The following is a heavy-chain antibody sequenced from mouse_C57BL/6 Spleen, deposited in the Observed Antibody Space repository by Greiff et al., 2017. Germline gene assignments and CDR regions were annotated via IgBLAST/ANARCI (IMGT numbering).Heavy chain of an antibody. V-gene: IGHV1-53*01. CDR2: INPSNGGT. J-gene: IGHJ1*03. CDR1: GYTFTSYW. D-gene: IGHD1-1*01. Sequence: QVQLQQPGTELVKPGASVKLSCKASGYTFTSYWMHWVKQRPGQGLEWIGNINPSNGGTNYNEKFKSKATLTVDKSSSTAYMRLSSLTSDDSAVYYCARGGRSTVVAHWYFDVWGTGTTVTVSS. CDR3: ARGGRSTVVAHWYFDV.